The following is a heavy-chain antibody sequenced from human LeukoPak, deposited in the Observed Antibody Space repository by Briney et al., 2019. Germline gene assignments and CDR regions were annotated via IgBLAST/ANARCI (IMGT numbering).Heavy chain of an antibody. V-gene: IGHV3-30*18. CDR2: ISYDGSNK. CDR3: AKDGPQTFDQ. CDR1: GFAFRSYG. Sequence: GGSLRLSCAASGFAFRSYGMHWVRQPPGKGLEWVAVISYDGSNKYYADSVKGRFTISRDNAKNTLYLQMNSLRAEDTAVYYCAKDGPQTFDQWGQGTLVTVSS. J-gene: IGHJ4*02.